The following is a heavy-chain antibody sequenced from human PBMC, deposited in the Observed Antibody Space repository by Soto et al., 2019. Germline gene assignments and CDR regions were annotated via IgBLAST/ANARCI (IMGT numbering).Heavy chain of an antibody. CDR2: ISYDGSNK. V-gene: IGHV3-30-3*01. D-gene: IGHD7-27*01. J-gene: IGHJ6*02. Sequence: QVQLVESGGGVVQPGRSLRLSCAASGFTFSSYAMHWVRQAPGKGLEWVAVISYDGSNKYYADSVKGRFTISRDNSKNTLYLQMNSLRAEDTAVYYCARDPPHMLNWDYYYYGMDVWGQGTTVTVSS. CDR3: ARDPPHMLNWDYYYYGMDV. CDR1: GFTFSSYA.